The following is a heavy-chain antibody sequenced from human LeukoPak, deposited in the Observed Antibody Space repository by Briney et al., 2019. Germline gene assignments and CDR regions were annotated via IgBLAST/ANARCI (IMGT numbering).Heavy chain of an antibody. CDR1: GYTVSSNY. V-gene: IGHV3-66*01. CDR2: IYSGGST. D-gene: IGHD6-19*01. Sequence: GGSLRLSCAASGYTVSSNYMSWVRQAPGKGLEWVSVIYSGGSTYYADSVKGRFTISRDNSKNTLYLQMNSLRAEDTAVYYCARGVRWLVFDYWGQGTLITVSS. J-gene: IGHJ4*02. CDR3: ARGVRWLVFDY.